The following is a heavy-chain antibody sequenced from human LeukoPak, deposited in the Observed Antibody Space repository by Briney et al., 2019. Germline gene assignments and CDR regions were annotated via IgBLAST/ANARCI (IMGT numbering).Heavy chain of an antibody. CDR3: ARCFKVRGALAAGAFDI. D-gene: IGHD3-10*01. CDR1: GYTFTSYA. Sequence: ASVKVSCKASGYTFTSYAMNWVRQAPGQGLEWMGWINTNTGNPTYAQGFTGRFVFSLDTSVSTAYLQISSLKAEDTAVYYCARCFKVRGALAAGAFDIWGQGTMVTVSS. J-gene: IGHJ3*02. V-gene: IGHV7-4-1*02. CDR2: INTNTGNP.